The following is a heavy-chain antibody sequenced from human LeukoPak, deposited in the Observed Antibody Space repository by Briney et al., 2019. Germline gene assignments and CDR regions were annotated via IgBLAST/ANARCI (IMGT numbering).Heavy chain of an antibody. J-gene: IGHJ4*02. V-gene: IGHV4-59*08. CDR2: IYYSGST. CDR1: GGSISSYY. CDR3: ARHAKHSITIFGVATEEIDY. Sequence: SETLSLTCTVSGGSISSYYWSWIRQPPGKGLEWIGYIYYSGSTNYNPSLKSRVTISVDTSKNQFSLKLSSVTAADTAVYYCARHAKHSITIFGVATEEIDYWGQGTLVTVSS. D-gene: IGHD3-3*01.